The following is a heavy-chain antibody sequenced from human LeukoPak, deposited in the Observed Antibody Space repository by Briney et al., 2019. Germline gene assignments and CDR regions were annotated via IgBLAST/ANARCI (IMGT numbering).Heavy chain of an antibody. J-gene: IGHJ3*02. V-gene: IGHV1-69*13. Sequence: ASVKVSCKASGYTFTSYYMHWVRQAPGQGLEWMGGIIPIFGTANYAQKFQGRVTITADESTSTAYMELSSLRSEDTAVYYCARVKRGYSYGYVAFDIWGQGTMVTVSS. D-gene: IGHD5-18*01. CDR2: IIPIFGTA. CDR1: GYTFTSYY. CDR3: ARVKRGYSYGYVAFDI.